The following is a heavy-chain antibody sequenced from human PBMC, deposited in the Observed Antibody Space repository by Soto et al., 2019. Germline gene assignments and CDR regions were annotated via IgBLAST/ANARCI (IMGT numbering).Heavy chain of an antibody. D-gene: IGHD2-2*01. CDR2: INPSGGST. CDR1: GYTFTSYY. J-gene: IGHJ6*02. V-gene: IGHV1-46*01. Sequence: ASVKVSCKASGYTFTSYYMHWVRQAPGQGLEWMGIINPSGGSTSYAQKFQGRVTMTRDTSTSTVYMELSSLRSEDTAVYYCASRYCSSTSCRRDYYYYYGMDVWGQGTTVTV. CDR3: ASRYCSSTSCRRDYYYYYGMDV.